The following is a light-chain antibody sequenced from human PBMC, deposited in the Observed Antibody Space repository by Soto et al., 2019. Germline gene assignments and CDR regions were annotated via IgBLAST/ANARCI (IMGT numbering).Light chain of an antibody. CDR3: SLYTTASTYV. CDR2: EVS. Sequence: QSVLTQPPSVSGSPGQSVTISCTGTSSXLASXXXXXXXXXXXXXXXXLVIYEVSNRPSGIPDRFSGSKSGNTASLTISGLQAEDEAEYYCSLYTTASTYVFGTGTKVTVL. V-gene: IGLV2-18*01. J-gene: IGLJ1*01. CDR1: SSXLASXXX.